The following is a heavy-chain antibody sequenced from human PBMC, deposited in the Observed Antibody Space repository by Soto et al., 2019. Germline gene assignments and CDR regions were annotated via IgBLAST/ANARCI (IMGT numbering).Heavy chain of an antibody. CDR1: GGSISSYY. J-gene: IGHJ6*03. V-gene: IGHV4-59*01. CDR3: ARVRMAVTLRLYYCMDV. D-gene: IGHD4-4*01. CDR2: IYYSGST. Sequence: SETLSLTCTVSGGSISSYYWSWIRQPPGKGLEWIGYIYYSGSTNYNPSLTSRVTISVDTSKNQFSLKLSSATAADTAVYYCARVRMAVTLRLYYCMDVGGKGTTVTVSS.